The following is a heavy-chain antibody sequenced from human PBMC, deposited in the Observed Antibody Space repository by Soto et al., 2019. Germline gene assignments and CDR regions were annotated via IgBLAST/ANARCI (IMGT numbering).Heavy chain of an antibody. CDR3: AHSPVSYGDYVK. J-gene: IGHJ4*02. CDR1: GFSLSTSGVG. D-gene: IGHD4-17*01. V-gene: IGHV2-5*02. CDR2: IYWDDDK. Sequence: QITLKTSGPTLVKPTQTLTLTCTFSGFSLSTSGVGVGWIRQPPGKALEWLALIYWDDDKRYSPSLKSRLTITMDTSKDQVVLTMTNMDPVDTATYYSAHSPVSYGDYVKWGQGTLVTVSS.